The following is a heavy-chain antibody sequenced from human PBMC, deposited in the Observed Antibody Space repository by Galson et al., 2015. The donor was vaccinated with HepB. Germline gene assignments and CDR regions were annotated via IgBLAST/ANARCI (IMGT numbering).Heavy chain of an antibody. J-gene: IGHJ5*02. V-gene: IGHV3-21*01. Sequence: SLRLSCAASGFTFSSHSMNWVRQAPGKGLEWVSSISSSSSYIYYADSVKGRFTISRDNAKNSLYLQMNSLRAEGTAVYYCAREPYSSSDWFDPWGQGTLVTVSS. CDR2: ISSSSSYI. CDR3: AREPYSSSDWFDP. CDR1: GFTFSSHS. D-gene: IGHD6-6*01.